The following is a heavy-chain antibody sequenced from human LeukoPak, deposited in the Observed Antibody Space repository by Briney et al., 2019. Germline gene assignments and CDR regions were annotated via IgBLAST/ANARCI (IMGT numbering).Heavy chain of an antibody. V-gene: IGHV5-51*01. D-gene: IGHD3-10*01. J-gene: IGHJ3*02. CDR1: GYSFTSYW. CDR2: IYPGDSDT. CDR3: ARVGAFGELPDDAFDI. Sequence: GESLKISCKGSGYSFTSYWIGWGRQMPGKGLEWMGIIYPGDSDTRYSPSFQGQVTISADKSISTAYLQWSSLKASDTAMYYCARVGAFGELPDDAFDIWGQGTMVTVSS.